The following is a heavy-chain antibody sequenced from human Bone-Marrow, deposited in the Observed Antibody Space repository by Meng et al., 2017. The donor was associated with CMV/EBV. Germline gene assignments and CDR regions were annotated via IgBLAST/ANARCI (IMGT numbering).Heavy chain of an antibody. CDR2: ISAYNGNT. J-gene: IGHJ4*02. Sequence: ASVKVSCKASGYTFTGHFMHWVRQAPGQGLEWMGWISAYNGNTNYAQKLQGRVTMTTDTSTSTAYMELRSLRSDDTAVYYCARDRIRRDGPREVDYWGQGTLVTVSS. CDR3: ARDRIRRDGPREVDY. D-gene: IGHD5-24*01. V-gene: IGHV1-18*01. CDR1: GYTFTGHF.